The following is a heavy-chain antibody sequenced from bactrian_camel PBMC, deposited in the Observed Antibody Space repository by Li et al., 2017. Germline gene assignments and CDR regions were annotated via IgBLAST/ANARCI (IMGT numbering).Heavy chain of an antibody. CDR2: IYSGGRTT. CDR1: GYVYDNC. V-gene: IGHV3S54*01. Sequence: HVQLVESGGASVQAGESLRLSCVASGYVYDNCWGWFRQAPGKEREEVATIYSGGRTTYYGDSVKGRFTISKDNAKNTLYLQMNSLKTEDTAVYYCAARQAVVAAPIRWDYWGQGTQVTVS. J-gene: IGHJ4*01. D-gene: IGHD6*01. CDR3: AARQAVVAAPIRWDY.